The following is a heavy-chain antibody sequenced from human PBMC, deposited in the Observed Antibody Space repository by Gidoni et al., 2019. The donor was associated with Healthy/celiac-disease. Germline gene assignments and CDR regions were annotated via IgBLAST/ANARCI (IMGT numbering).Heavy chain of an antibody. D-gene: IGHD6-6*01. V-gene: IGHV1-8*01. Sequence: QVQLVQSGAEVKKPGASVKVSCKASGYTFTSYDINWVRQATGQGLEWMGWMNPNSGNTGYAQKFQGRVTMTRNTSISTAYMELSSLRSEDTAVYYCARSRASSSVYYYGMDVWGQGTTVTVSS. J-gene: IGHJ6*02. CDR2: MNPNSGNT. CDR3: ARSRASSSVYYYGMDV. CDR1: GYTFTSYD.